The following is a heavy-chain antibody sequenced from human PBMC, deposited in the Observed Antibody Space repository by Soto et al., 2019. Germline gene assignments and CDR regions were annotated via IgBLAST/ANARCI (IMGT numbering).Heavy chain of an antibody. V-gene: IGHV4-59*08. D-gene: IGHD5-18*01. J-gene: IGHJ4*02. CDR2: IYYSGST. Sequence: SETLSLPCTVSGASISVYSWSWIRQPPGKGLEWIGYIYYSGSTNYNPALKSRVTISVDTSKNQFSLKLSSVTAAESSVYYCARRYGSCFDYWGQGTLVTVSS. CDR1: GASISVYS. CDR3: ARRYGSCFDY.